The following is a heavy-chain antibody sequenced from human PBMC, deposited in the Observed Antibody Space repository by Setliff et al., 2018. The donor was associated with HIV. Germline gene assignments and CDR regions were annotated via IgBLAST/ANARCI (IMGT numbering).Heavy chain of an antibody. V-gene: IGHV4-59*12. CDR2: IYYSGNT. J-gene: IGHJ6*03. D-gene: IGHD1-20*01. CDR1: GGSITGYY. Sequence: PSETLSLTCTVSGGSITGYYWSWIRQPPGKGLEWIGWIYYSGNTRYNPSPKSRVTMSADTSRNQLSLKLSSVTAADTAVYYCARGIGTRYNYYMDVWGIGTTVTVSS. CDR3: ARGIGTRYNYYMDV.